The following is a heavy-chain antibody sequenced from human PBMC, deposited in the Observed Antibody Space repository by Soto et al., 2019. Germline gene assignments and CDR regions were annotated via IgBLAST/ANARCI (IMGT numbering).Heavy chain of an antibody. D-gene: IGHD3-10*01. Sequence: PGGSLRLSCAASGFTVSSNYMSWVRQAPGKGLEWVSVIYSGGSTYYADSVKGRFTISRDNSKNTLYLQMNSLRAEDTAVYYCARVLVTMVRGVIIPGYFDYWGQGTLVTVSS. CDR3: ARVLVTMVRGVIIPGYFDY. J-gene: IGHJ4*02. V-gene: IGHV3-53*01. CDR2: IYSGGST. CDR1: GFTVSSNY.